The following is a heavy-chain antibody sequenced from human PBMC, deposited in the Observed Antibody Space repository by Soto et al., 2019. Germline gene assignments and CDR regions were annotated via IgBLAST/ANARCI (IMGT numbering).Heavy chain of an antibody. CDR3: ARDRGEYTSSWFWYFSH. D-gene: IGHD6-13*01. CDR1: GASISSFN. Sequence: SETLSLTCSVSGASISSFNWNWVRQPAGKGPEWVGRLNIAGTINYNPSLKSQITMSMDTSKNQISLHLRSVTAADTAIYYCARDRGEYTSSWFWYFSHWGHGNLVTVSS. V-gene: IGHV4-4*07. J-gene: IGHJ4*01. CDR2: LNIAGTI.